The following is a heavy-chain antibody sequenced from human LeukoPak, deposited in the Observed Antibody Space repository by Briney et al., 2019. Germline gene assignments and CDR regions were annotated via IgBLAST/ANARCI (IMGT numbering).Heavy chain of an antibody. V-gene: IGHV4-30-4*02. J-gene: IGHJ3*02. CDR3: ASESRYCSSTSCYRDAFDI. CDR1: GGSIISGNYY. CDR2: IYYSGST. Sequence: PSDTLSLTCTVSGGSIISGNYYSSWIRPPPGKGLEWIGYIYYSGSTYYNPSLKSRVTISVDTSKNQFSLKLSSVTAADTAVYYCASESRYCSSTSCYRDAFDIWGQGTMVTVSS. D-gene: IGHD2-2*01.